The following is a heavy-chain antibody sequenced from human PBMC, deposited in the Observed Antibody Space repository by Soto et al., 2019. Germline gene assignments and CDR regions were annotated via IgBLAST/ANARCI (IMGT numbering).Heavy chain of an antibody. J-gene: IGHJ4*02. CDR1: GFAFSDHY. V-gene: IGHV3-72*01. CDR2: IRNEANGSTT. CDR3: VRDVSRAVGYDF. D-gene: IGHD2-2*03. Sequence: EVQLVESGGGLVQPGGSLRLSCAAYGFAFSDHYMDWIRQAPGKGLEWVGRIRNEANGSTTQYAASVRGRFIISRDDSKNSLYLQMNSLKTEDTAIYYCVRDVSRAVGYDFWGQGTLVTVSS.